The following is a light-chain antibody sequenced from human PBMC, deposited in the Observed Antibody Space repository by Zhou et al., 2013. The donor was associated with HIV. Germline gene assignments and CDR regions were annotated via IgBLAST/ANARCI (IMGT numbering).Light chain of an antibody. CDR3: QHYNTFPPT. CDR1: QDISNY. Sequence: DIQMTQSPSSLSASVGDRVTITCQASQDISNYLNWYQQKPGKAPKLLIYDASNLETGVPSRFSGSGSGTDFTLTISSLQPEDIATYYCQHYNTFPPTFGGGTKVAI. J-gene: IGKJ4*01. V-gene: IGKV1-33*01. CDR2: DAS.